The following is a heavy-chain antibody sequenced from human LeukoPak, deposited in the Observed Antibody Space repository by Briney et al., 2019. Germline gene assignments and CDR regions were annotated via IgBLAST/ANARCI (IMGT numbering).Heavy chain of an antibody. D-gene: IGHD1-1*01. J-gene: IGHJ6*02. CDR3: AKATGMTSVYYYYLMDV. CDR2: ISGGGGNT. V-gene: IGHV3-23*01. Sequence: GGSLRLSCAASGFTFDNYAMTWVRQAPGKGLEWVSTISGGGGNTYYADSVKGRFTISRDNSKNTLYLQMNSLRAEDTAVYYCAKATGMTSVYYYYLMDVWGQGTTVTVSS. CDR1: GFTFDNYA.